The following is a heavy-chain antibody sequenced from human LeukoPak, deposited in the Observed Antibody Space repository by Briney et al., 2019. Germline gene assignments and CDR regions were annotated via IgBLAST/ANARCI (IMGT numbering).Heavy chain of an antibody. CDR3: ASFTRQVVL. Sequence: SETLSLTCNVSGGSISSFHWSWIRQPAGKGLEWIGRIYTSGGTSYNSSLRSRVTVSVDTSKNQFSLKLSSVTAADTAVYYCASFTRQVVLWGQGTLVTVSS. CDR1: GGSISSFH. D-gene: IGHD6-13*01. V-gene: IGHV4-4*07. CDR2: IYTSGGT. J-gene: IGHJ4*02.